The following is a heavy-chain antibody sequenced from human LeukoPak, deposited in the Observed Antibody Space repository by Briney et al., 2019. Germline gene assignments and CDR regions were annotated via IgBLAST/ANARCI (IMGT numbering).Heavy chain of an antibody. D-gene: IGHD5-18*01. J-gene: IGHJ4*02. CDR3: ARDCRKSGYSYGYVTWFDY. V-gene: IGHV4-39*07. CDR1: GGSISSSSYY. CDR2: IYYSGST. Sequence: PSETLSLTCTVSGGSISSSSYYWGWIRQPPGKGLEWIGSIYYSGSTYYNPSLKSRVTISVDTSKNQFSLKLSSVTAADTAVYYCARDCRKSGYSYGYVTWFDYWGQGTLVTVSS.